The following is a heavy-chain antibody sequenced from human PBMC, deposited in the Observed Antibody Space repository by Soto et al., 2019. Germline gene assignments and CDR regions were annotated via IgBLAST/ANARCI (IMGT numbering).Heavy chain of an antibody. CDR2: IYYSGST. J-gene: IGHJ4*02. D-gene: IGHD6-6*01. V-gene: IGHV4-59*08. CDR3: ARHAFRSSFTLYADY. Sequence: PSETLSLTCAVYGGSFSGYYWSWIRQPPGKGLEWIGYIYYSGSTNYNPSLKSRVTISVDTSKNQFSLKLSSVTAADTAVYYCARHAFRSSFTLYADYWGQGTLVTVSS. CDR1: GGSFSGYY.